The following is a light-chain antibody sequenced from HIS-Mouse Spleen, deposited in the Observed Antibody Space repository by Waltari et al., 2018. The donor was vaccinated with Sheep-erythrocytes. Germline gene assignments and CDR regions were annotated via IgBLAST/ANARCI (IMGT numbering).Light chain of an antibody. J-gene: IGLJ1*01. V-gene: IGLV2-11*01. CDR2: DVS. CDR1: SSDVGVYNY. CDR3: CSYAGSYNHV. Sequence: QSALPQPRSVSGSPGQSVTISFPGTSSDVGVYNYVSWYQQHPGKAPKLMIYDVSKRPSGVPDRFSGSKSGNTASLTISGLQAEDEADYYCCSYAGSYNHVFATGTKVTVL.